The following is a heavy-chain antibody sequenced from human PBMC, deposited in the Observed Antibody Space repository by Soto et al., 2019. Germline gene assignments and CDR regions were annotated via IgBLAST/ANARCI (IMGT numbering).Heavy chain of an antibody. D-gene: IGHD2-15*01. CDR2: ISGSGGST. CDR1: GFTFSSYA. J-gene: IGHJ4*02. V-gene: IGHV3-23*01. CDR3: AKVSDVVVVAATVG. Sequence: EVQLLESGGGLVQPGGSLRLSCAASGFTFSSYAMSWVRQAPGKGLEWVSAISGSGGSTYYADSVKGRFTISRDNSKNTLYVQMNSLRAEDTAVYYCAKVSDVVVVAATVGWGQGTLVTVSS.